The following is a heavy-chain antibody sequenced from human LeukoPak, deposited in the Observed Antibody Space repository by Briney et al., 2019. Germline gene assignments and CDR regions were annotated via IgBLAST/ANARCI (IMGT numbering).Heavy chain of an antibody. Sequence: GGSLRLSCAASGFTFSSYAMSWVRQAPGKGLEWVSAISGSGGSTYYADSVKGRFTISRENSKNTLYLQMNSLRAEDTAVYYCAKATDFIPLYPFDYWGQGTLVTVSS. J-gene: IGHJ4*02. CDR1: GFTFSSYA. CDR3: AKATDFIPLYPFDY. V-gene: IGHV3-23*01. CDR2: ISGSGGST. D-gene: IGHD2-2*02.